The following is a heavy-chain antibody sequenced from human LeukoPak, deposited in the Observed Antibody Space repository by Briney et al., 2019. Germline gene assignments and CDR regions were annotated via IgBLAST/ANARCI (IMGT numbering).Heavy chain of an antibody. D-gene: IGHD3-9*01. V-gene: IGHV4-39*01. J-gene: IGHJ3*02. CDR1: GGSISSTSYY. CDR3: AIYFRDAFDI. CDR2: IYYSGST. Sequence: SETLSLTCTVSGGSISSTSYYWGWIRQPPGKGLEWIGSIYYSGSTDYNPPLKCRVTISVDTSKNQFSLKLSSVTAADTAVYYCAIYFRDAFDIWGQGTLVTVSS.